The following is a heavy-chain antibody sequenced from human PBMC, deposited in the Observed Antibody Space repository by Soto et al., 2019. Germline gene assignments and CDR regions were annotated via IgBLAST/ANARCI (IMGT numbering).Heavy chain of an antibody. CDR3: AKGSFGFDY. Sequence: GSLRFSCAASGVTFTSYAMTWVRQVPGEGLQWVSSISKSGDSTYYADSVKGRFTTSRDNSKNTLYLQMNSLRAEDTAIYYCAKGSFGFDYWGQGTLVTVSS. J-gene: IGHJ4*02. V-gene: IGHV3-23*01. CDR1: GVTFTSYA. CDR2: ISKSGDST. D-gene: IGHD3-10*01.